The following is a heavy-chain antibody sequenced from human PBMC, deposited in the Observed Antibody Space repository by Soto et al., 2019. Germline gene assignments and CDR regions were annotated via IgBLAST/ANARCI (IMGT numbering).Heavy chain of an antibody. CDR1: GFSFGSYS. D-gene: IGHD2-2*01. CDR3: ARRKYCSSTTCFDY. J-gene: IGHJ4*02. V-gene: IGHV3-48*01. CDR2: ISPSSHII. Sequence: GGSLRLSCEASGFSFGSYSMNWVRQAPGKGLELVSHISPSSHIIYHADSVKGRFTISRDNFKNTLYLQMSSLRAEDTAVYYCARRKYCSSTTCFDYWGQGT.